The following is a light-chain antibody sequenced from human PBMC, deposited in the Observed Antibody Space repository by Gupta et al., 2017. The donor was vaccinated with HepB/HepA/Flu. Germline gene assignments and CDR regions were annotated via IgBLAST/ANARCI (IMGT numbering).Light chain of an antibody. V-gene: IGLV2-14*01. Sequence: SDLTQPASVSGSPGQSITISCTGTSSDVGGYNYVSWYQQHPGKPPILMIYDVSNRPAGLANRFSASKAGTTASPTISGRQAEDAADYYCASYTSSSTVVFGGGTKLTVL. CDR1: SSDVGGYNY. J-gene: IGLJ2*01. CDR3: ASYTSSSTVV. CDR2: DVS.